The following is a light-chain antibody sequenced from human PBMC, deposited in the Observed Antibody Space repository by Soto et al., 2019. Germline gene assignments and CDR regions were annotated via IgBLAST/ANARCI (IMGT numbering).Light chain of an antibody. CDR2: STN. Sequence: QAVVTQEPSFSVSPGGTVTLTCGLSSGSVSTSYYPSWYQQTPGQAPRTLIYSTNTRSSGVPDRFSGSILGNKAALTITGAQADDESDNYCVLYMGSGMVFGGGTKLTAL. CDR1: SGSVSTSYY. V-gene: IGLV8-61*01. CDR3: VLYMGSGMV. J-gene: IGLJ2*01.